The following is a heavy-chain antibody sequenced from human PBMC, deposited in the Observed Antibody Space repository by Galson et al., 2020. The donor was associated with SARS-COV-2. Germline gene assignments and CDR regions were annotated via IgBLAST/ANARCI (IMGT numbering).Heavy chain of an antibody. D-gene: IGHD1-7*01. Sequence: ASVKVSCKASGYTFTGYYMHWVRQAPGQGLEWMGWINPNSGGTNYAQKFQGRVTMTRDTSISTAYMELSRLRSDDTAVYYCARETLTGTNAYYGMDGWGQGTTVTVSS. CDR2: INPNSGGT. CDR1: GYTFTGYY. V-gene: IGHV1-2*02. J-gene: IGHJ6*02. CDR3: ARETLTGTNAYYGMDG.